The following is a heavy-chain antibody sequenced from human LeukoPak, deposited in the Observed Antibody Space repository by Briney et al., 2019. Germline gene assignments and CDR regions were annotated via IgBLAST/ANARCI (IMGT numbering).Heavy chain of an antibody. CDR1: GGSVSGYY. CDR3: ARHKAIHGGDAFDM. J-gene: IGHJ3*02. CDR2: IHYTGRA. D-gene: IGHD3-16*01. V-gene: IGHV4-59*08. Sequence: SETLSLTCTVSGGSVSGYYWIWIRQPPGKGLEWFGYIHYTGRATYNSSLKSRVTISIETSKNQFSLNLNSVTAADTAIYYCARHKAIHGGDAFDMWGQGTVVTVSS.